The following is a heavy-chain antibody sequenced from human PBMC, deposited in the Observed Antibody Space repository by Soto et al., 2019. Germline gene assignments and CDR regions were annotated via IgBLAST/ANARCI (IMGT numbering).Heavy chain of an antibody. CDR3: AKDMAAIPVAVDY. Sequence: EVKLLESGGGLVQPGGSLRLSCAASGFTFSSYSMTWVRQAPGKGLEWVAHITASGGTTYYADSVKGRFTISRDTSRNTLYLQMNSLRAEDTALYYCAKDMAAIPVAVDYWGQGTLVTVSS. J-gene: IGHJ4*02. CDR2: ITASGGTT. V-gene: IGHV3-23*01. D-gene: IGHD6-19*01. CDR1: GFTFSSYS.